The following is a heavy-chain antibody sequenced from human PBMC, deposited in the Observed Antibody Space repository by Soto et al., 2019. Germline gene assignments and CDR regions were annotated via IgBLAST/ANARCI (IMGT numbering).Heavy chain of an antibody. V-gene: IGHV1-8*01. D-gene: IGHD6-6*01. CDR1: GYTFSSYD. CDR3: ARGPRSWYSSSSGVYHYFMDV. J-gene: IGHJ6*03. CDR2: MNPNSSNT. Sequence: QVQLVQSGAEVKKPGASVKVSCKASGYTFSSYDINWVRQSPGQGLKWMGWMNPNSSNTGYAKKFQGRVTMTSDTPTTTAYMELSSLRSEDTAVYYCARGPRSWYSSSSGVYHYFMDVWGKGTTVTVSS.